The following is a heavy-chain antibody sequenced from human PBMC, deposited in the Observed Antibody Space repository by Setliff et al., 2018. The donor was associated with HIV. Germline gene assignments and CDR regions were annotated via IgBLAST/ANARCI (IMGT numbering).Heavy chain of an antibody. D-gene: IGHD1-1*01. CDR3: ARDRTPMASWVPDK. CDR2: IYWSGLT. V-gene: IGHV4-39*07. J-gene: IGHJ4*02. Sequence: SQTLSLTCAVYGGTFSGSVSRSDYYWGWIRQTPGKGLEWIGSIYWSGLTFYNPSLKSRVTISVDTSKNQFSLKLSSVTAADTAVYYCARDRTPMASWVPDKWGQGTLVTVS. CDR1: GGTFSGSVSRSDYY.